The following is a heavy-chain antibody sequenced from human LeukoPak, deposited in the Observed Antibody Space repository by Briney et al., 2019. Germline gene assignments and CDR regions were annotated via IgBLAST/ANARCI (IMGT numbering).Heavy chain of an antibody. V-gene: IGHV4-59*01. J-gene: IGHJ2*01. D-gene: IGHD3-16*01. Sequence: SETLSLTCTVSGVSINNSYWSWIRQPPGKGLEWIGYIYYSGTTNYNPSLKSRVTISVDTSKNQCSQQLSSVTAADTAVYYCARDLGLGIEVWYFDLWGRGTLVTVSS. CDR3: ARDLGLGIEVWYFDL. CDR2: IYYSGTT. CDR1: GVSINNSY.